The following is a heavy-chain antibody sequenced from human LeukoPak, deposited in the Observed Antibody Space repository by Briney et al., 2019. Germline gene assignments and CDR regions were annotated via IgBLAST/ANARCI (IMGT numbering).Heavy chain of an antibody. CDR2: ISGSGDST. D-gene: IGHD3-22*01. J-gene: IGHJ4*02. CDR3: AKVSQYDGSGYYY. Sequence: GGSLRLSCAASGFTFSNYAMSWVRQAPGKGLEWVSSISGSGDSTYYADSVKGRFTISRDNSKNTLYLQMHSLRAEDTAVYYCAKVSQYDGSGYYYWGQGTLVTVSS. V-gene: IGHV3-23*01. CDR1: GFTFSNYA.